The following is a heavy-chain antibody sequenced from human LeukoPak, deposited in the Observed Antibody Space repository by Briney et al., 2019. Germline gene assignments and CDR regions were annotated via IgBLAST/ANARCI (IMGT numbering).Heavy chain of an antibody. D-gene: IGHD6-19*01. J-gene: IGHJ4*02. CDR2: ISYDGSSK. V-gene: IGHV3-30*18. Sequence: GRSLRLSCAGSGFTLSSYGMHWVRQAPRKGLEWVAVISYDGSSKYYADTVTGRFTISRENFKNTLYLKMNSLRAEDTAVYYCAKDFTSGWTADLFDYWGQGTLVTVSS. CDR1: GFTLSSYG. CDR3: AKDFTSGWTADLFDY.